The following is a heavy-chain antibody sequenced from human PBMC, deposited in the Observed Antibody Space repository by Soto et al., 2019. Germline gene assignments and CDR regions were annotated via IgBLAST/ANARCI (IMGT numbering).Heavy chain of an antibody. CDR1: GDSINSDKYY. CDR2: IYFRGNT. Sequence: SETLSLTCSVSGDSINSDKYYWGWIRQPPGKGLEWIGSIYFRGNTYYNPSLQTRVTISLDKSKSQFSLKLNSVTAADSAVYYCAKDRLGGNFDYWGQGTQVTVSS. CDR3: AKDRLGGNFDY. J-gene: IGHJ4*02. V-gene: IGHV4-39*02.